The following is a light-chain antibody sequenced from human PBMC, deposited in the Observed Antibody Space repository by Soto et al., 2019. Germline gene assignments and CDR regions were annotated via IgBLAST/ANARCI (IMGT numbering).Light chain of an antibody. CDR1: QSVLYTSNNKNY. J-gene: IGKJ2*01. CDR3: QQYYGTPHT. Sequence: DIVMTQSPDSLAVSLGERATINCKSSQSVLYTSNNKNYLAWYQKKPGQPPKLLIYWASTRESGVPDRFSGSGFGTDFALTISSLQAEDVAVYYCQQYYGTPHTFVQGTKLEI. V-gene: IGKV4-1*01. CDR2: WAS.